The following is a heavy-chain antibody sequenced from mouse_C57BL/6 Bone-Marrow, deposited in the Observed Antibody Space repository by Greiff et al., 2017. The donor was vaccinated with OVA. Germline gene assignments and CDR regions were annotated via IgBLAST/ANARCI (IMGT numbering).Heavy chain of an antibody. CDR1: GFTFSSYG. V-gene: IGHV5-6*01. CDR3: ARMPSTYYFDY. D-gene: IGHD4-1*02. J-gene: IGHJ2*01. CDR2: ISSGGSYT. Sequence: EVKLMESGGDLVKPGGSLKLSCAASGFTFSSYGMSWVRQTPDKRLEWVATISSGGSYTYYPDSVKGRFTISRVNAKNTLYLQMSSLKSEDTAMYYCARMPSTYYFDYWGQGTTLTVSS.